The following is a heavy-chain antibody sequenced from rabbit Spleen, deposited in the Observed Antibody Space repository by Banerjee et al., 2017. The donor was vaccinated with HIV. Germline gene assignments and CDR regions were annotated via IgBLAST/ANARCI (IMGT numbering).Heavy chain of an antibody. V-gene: IGHV1S45*01. CDR2: IYTGSSGRT. CDR1: GFSFSSSYW. J-gene: IGHJ4*01. Sequence: QEQLEESGGDLVKPEGSLTLTCTASGFSFSSSYWICWVRQAPGKGLEWIACIYTGSSGRTYYASWAKGRFTISKTSSTTVTLQMTSLTAADTATYFCASRYGGDIVTAYLYLNLWGPGTLVTVS. CDR3: ASRYGGDIVTAYLYLNL. D-gene: IGHD4-2*01.